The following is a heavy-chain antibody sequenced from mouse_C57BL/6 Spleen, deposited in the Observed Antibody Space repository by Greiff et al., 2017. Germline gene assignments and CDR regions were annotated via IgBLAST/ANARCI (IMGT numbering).Heavy chain of an antibody. D-gene: IGHD2-5*01. CDR2: IRLKSDNYAT. J-gene: IGHJ3*01. CDR3: TRYYSNSRGFAY. CDR1: GFTFSNYW. Sequence: EVKVEESGGGLVQPGGSMKLSCVASGFTFSNYWMNWVRQSPEKGLEWVAQIRLKSDNYATHYAESVKGRFTISRDDSKSSVYLQMNNLRAEDTGIYYCTRYYSNSRGFAYWGQGTLVTVSA. V-gene: IGHV6-3*01.